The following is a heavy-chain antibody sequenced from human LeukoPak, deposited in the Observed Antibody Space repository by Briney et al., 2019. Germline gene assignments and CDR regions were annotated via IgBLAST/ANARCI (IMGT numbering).Heavy chain of an antibody. V-gene: IGHV4-39*07. CDR3: ARDTSSSSAGRFDP. Sequence: GSLRLSCAASGFTFISYSMNWVRQAPGKGLEWIGSIYYSGSTYYNPSLKSRVTISVDTSKNQFSLKLSSVTAADTAVYYCARDTSSSSAGRFDPWGQGTLVTVSS. CDR1: GFTFISYS. J-gene: IGHJ5*02. D-gene: IGHD6-13*01. CDR2: IYYSGST.